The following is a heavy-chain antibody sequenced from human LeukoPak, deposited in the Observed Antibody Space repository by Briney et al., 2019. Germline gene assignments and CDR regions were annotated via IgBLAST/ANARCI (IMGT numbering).Heavy chain of an antibody. J-gene: IGHJ5*02. CDR3: ARAMVRGVNWFDP. D-gene: IGHD3-10*01. Sequence: GGSLRLSFAASGFTFSSYSMNWVRQAPGKGLEWVSSISSSSSYIYYADSVKGRFTISRDNAKNSLYLQMNSLRAEDTAVYYCARAMVRGVNWFDPWGQGTLVTVSS. V-gene: IGHV3-21*01. CDR1: GFTFSSYS. CDR2: ISSSSSYI.